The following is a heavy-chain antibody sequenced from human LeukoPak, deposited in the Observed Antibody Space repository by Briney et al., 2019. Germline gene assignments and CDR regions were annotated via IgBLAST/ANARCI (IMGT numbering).Heavy chain of an antibody. CDR1: GFTFSSYA. V-gene: IGHV3-30-3*01. CDR2: ISYDGTKK. J-gene: IGHJ4*02. Sequence: PGGSLGLSCAASGFTFSSYAMHWVRQAPGKGLEWVAIISYDGTKKYYADSVKGRFTISRDNSKNTLYLQMNSLRPEDTAMYYCARELSGSLDYWGQGTLVAVSS. D-gene: IGHD1-26*01. CDR3: ARELSGSLDY.